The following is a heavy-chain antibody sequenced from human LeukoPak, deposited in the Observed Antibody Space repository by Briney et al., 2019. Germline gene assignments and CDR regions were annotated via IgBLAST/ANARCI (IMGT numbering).Heavy chain of an antibody. CDR3: ARVLRGVGYYDSSGYYYGDAFDI. CDR1: GYTLTELS. CDR2: FDPEDGET. D-gene: IGHD3-22*01. V-gene: IGHV1-24*01. Sequence: ASVKVSCKVSGYTLTELSMHWVRQAPGKGLEWMGGFDPEDGETIYAQKFQGRVTMTRDTSISTAYMELSRLRSDDTAVYYCARVLRGVGYYDSSGYYYGDAFDIWGQGTMATVSS. J-gene: IGHJ3*02.